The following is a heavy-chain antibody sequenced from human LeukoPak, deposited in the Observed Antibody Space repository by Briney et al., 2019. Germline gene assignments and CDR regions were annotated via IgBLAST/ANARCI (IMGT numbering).Heavy chain of an antibody. CDR2: VNSRGSA. CDR1: GGHFSGYF. CDR3: ARRQPSMRTSGGFVGHFDY. Sequence: KTSETLSLTCAVSGGHFSGYFWTWIRQAPGKGLEWIGEVNSRGSATYNPSLRSRVTFLPDTSRNQFSLTLTSVTAADTAAYYCARRQPSMRTSGGFVGHFDYWGQGILVIVSS. D-gene: IGHD3-16*02. J-gene: IGHJ4*02. V-gene: IGHV4-34*01.